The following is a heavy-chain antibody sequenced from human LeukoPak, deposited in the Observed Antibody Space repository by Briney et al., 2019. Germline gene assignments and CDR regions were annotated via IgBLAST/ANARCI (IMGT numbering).Heavy chain of an antibody. CDR2: ISYDGSNK. CDR3: AKTKGIAVAGSFDY. CDR1: GFTFSSYG. V-gene: IGHV3-30*18. Sequence: GGSLRLSCAASGFTFSSYGMHWVRQAPGKGLEWVAVISYDGSNKYYADSVKGRFTISRDNSKNTLYLQMNSLRAEDTAVYYCAKTKGIAVAGSFDYWGQGTPVTVSS. J-gene: IGHJ4*02. D-gene: IGHD6-19*01.